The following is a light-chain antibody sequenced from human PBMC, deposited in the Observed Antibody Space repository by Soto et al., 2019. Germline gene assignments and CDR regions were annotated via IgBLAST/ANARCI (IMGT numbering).Light chain of an antibody. CDR2: GNT. J-gene: IGLJ2*01. CDR3: LSFDSSLSVV. Sequence: SVLTQPPSVSGAPGQRVTISCTGSSSNIGAGYDVHWYQQLPGRAPKLLIYGNTNRPSGVPDRFSGSKSGTSASLAITGVQAEDEADYYCLSFDSSLSVVFGGGTKLTVL. CDR1: SSNIGAGYD. V-gene: IGLV1-40*01.